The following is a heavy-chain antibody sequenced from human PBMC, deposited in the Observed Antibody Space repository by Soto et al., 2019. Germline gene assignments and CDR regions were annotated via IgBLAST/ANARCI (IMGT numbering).Heavy chain of an antibody. CDR1: GFTFSNYA. D-gene: IGHD3-3*01. CDR2: ISDDGRYK. J-gene: IGHJ6*02. V-gene: IGHV3-30*18. CDR3: AKGWRDFWRGSAAGNYGMDV. Sequence: QVQLVESGGAVVQPGRSLRLSCAATGFTFSNYAIHWVRQAPGTGLEWVAVISDDGRYKYYADSVNGRFTISRDNSKNTLSLQMNSLRVEDTAVYYCAKGWRDFWRGSAAGNYGMDVWGQGTTVTVSS.